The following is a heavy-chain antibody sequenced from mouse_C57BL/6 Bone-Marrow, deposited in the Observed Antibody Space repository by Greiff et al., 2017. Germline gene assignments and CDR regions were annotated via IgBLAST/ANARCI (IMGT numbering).Heavy chain of an antibody. CDR1: VYTFTSYW. V-gene: IGHV1-74*01. J-gene: IGHJ1*03. D-gene: IGHD1-1*01. CDR2: IHPSDSDT. Sequence: VQLQQPGAELVKPGASVMVSCKASVYTFTSYWMHWVKQRPGQGLEWIGRIHPSDSDTNSNQTFKGKATLSVDKSSSTAYLQLSSLTSEDSAVYYCTIRTDYYRSSYWYFDVWGTGTTGTVSS. CDR3: TIRTDYYRSSYWYFDV.